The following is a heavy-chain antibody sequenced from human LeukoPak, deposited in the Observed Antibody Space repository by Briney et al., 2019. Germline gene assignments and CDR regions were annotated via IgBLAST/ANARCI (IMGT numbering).Heavy chain of an antibody. V-gene: IGHV1-2*02. CDR3: ARGVVDSSGYWEDFDY. CDR2: VNPNSGGT. CDR1: GYTFTDYY. Sequence: ASVKVSCKASGYTFTDYYMHWVRQAPGQGLEWMGWVNPNSGGTNYAQKFQGRVTMTRDTSISTAYMELSRLRSDDTAVYYCARGVVDSSGYWEDFDYWGQGTLVTVSS. J-gene: IGHJ4*02. D-gene: IGHD3-22*01.